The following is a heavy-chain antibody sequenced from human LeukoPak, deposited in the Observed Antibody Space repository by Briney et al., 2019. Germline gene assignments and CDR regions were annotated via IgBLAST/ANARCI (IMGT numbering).Heavy chain of an antibody. D-gene: IGHD3-22*01. Sequence: GGSLRLSCAASGFTFSSYAMSWVRQAPGKGLEWVSAISGSGGSTYYADSVKGRFTISRDNSKNTLYLQMNSLRAEDTAVYYCARGRYDSSGYYYDYWGQGTLVTVSS. CDR2: ISGSGGST. J-gene: IGHJ4*02. CDR3: ARGRYDSSGYYYDY. CDR1: GFTFSSYA. V-gene: IGHV3-23*01.